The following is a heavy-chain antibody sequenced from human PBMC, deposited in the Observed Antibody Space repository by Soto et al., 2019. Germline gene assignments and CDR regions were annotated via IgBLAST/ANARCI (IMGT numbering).Heavy chain of an antibody. V-gene: IGHV3-21*01. CDR3: ARDRSDTAMVNYY. D-gene: IGHD5-18*01. CDR1: GFTFSSYS. CDR2: ISSSSSYI. J-gene: IGHJ4*02. Sequence: EVQLVESGGGLVKPGGSLRLSCAASGFTFSSYSMNWVRQAPGKGLEWVSSISSSSSYIYYADSVKGRFTISRDNAKNSLYLKMNSLRAEDTAVYYCARDRSDTAMVNYYWGQGTLVTVSS.